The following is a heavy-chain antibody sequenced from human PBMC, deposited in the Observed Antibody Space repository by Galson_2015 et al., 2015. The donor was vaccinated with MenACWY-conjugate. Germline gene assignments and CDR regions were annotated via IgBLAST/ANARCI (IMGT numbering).Heavy chain of an antibody. J-gene: IGHJ4*02. CDR3: AKERVDYSSGWYYDFDY. Sequence: SLRLSCAASGFTFSRYGMHWVRQAPGKGLEWVALISYGGSKKYYVDSVKGRFSISRDNSKNTVYLQMNSLRAEDTAVYHCAKERVDYSSGWYYDFDYWGQGTLVTVSS. V-gene: IGHV3-30*18. CDR2: ISYGGSKK. D-gene: IGHD6-19*01. CDR1: GFTFSRYG.